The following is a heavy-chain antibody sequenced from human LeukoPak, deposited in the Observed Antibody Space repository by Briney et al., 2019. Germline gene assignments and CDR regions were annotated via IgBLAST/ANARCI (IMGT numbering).Heavy chain of an antibody. CDR3: ARDRLQLQS. J-gene: IGHJ5*02. D-gene: IGHD1-1*01. CDR1: GDSISSSRHY. V-gene: IGHV4-61*02. CDR2: IYASGNT. Sequence: SETLSLTCTVSGDSISSSRHYWSWIRQPAGKGLEWIGRIYASGNTNYNPSLKSRVTISVDTSKNQFSLKLSSVTAADTAVYYCARDRLQLQSWGQGTLVTVSS.